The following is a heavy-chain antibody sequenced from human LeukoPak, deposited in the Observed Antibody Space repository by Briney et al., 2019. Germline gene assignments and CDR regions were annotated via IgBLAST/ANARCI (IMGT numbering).Heavy chain of an antibody. D-gene: IGHD3-10*01. CDR2: IAWNSGNT. CDR3: AKDMNSYGSGSSYNPWGPFDS. J-gene: IGHJ4*02. V-gene: IGHV3-9*01. CDR1: GFTFDNYA. Sequence: GRSLRLSCAASGFTFDNYAMHWVRQAPGKGLEWVSGIAWNSGNTGFADSVKGRFTISRDNAENSLYLQMNCLTPEDTAFYFCAKDMNSYGSGSSYNPWGPFDSWGQGTLVTVSS.